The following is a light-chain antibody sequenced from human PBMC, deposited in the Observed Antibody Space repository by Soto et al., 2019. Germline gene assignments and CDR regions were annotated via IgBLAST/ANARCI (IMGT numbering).Light chain of an antibody. CDR1: QSLGSD. CDR3: QQDYNWPRT. Sequence: MVMPQSRGSRSLSRGVTASRSCRASQSLGSDLAWYQQKPGQAPMHLIFGASARPTGIPARISGSGSGTEFTLTISSLRSEDFAVYFCQQDYNWPRTFGQGTKVHIK. CDR2: GAS. J-gene: IGKJ1*01. V-gene: IGKV3-15*01.